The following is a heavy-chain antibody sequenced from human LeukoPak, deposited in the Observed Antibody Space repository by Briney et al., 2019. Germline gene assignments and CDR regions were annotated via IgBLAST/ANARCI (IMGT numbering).Heavy chain of an antibody. J-gene: IGHJ5*02. Sequence: QPGGSLRLSCAASGFTFSSYSMNWVRQAPGKGLEWVSYISSSSTIYYADSVKGRFTISRDNAKNSLYLQMNSLRAEDTAVYYCARVWAVAAAGKGWFDPWGQGTLVTVSS. D-gene: IGHD6-13*01. CDR1: GFTFSSYS. CDR2: ISSSSTI. V-gene: IGHV3-48*04. CDR3: ARVWAVAAAGKGWFDP.